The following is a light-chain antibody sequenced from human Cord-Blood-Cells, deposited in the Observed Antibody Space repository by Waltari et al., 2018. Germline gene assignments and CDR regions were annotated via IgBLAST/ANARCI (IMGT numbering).Light chain of an antibody. CDR3: SSYTSSSTVV. V-gene: IGLV2-14*01. CDR1: SSDVGGYNY. J-gene: IGLJ2*01. CDR2: DVS. Sequence: QSALTQPASVSGSPGQSITISCTGTSSDVGGYNYVSWYQQHPGKAPKLMIYDVSNRPSGVSTRFSGSKSGNTASRTISVLQAEDEADYYCSSYTSSSTVVFGGVTKLTVL.